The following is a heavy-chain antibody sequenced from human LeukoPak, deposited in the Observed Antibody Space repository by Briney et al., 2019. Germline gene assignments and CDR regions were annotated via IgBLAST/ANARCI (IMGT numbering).Heavy chain of an antibody. CDR3: ARIGSYYDSSGHIDY. CDR2: ISGSSSGSTSII. V-gene: IGHV3-48*04. J-gene: IGHJ4*02. CDR1: GIIFSTYA. D-gene: IGHD3-22*01. Sequence: SGGSLRLSCELSGIIFSTYAMNWVRQAPGKGLEWISYISGSSSGSTSIIHYADSVKGRFTISRDNAKNSLHLQMDSLSAEDTAVYYCARIGSYYDSSGHIDYWGQGTLVTVSS.